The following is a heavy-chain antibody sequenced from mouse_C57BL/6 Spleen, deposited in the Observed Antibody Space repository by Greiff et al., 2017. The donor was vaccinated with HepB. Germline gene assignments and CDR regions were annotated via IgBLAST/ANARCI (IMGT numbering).Heavy chain of an antibody. Sequence: QVQLQQPGAELVRPGTSVKLSCKASGYTFTSYWMHWVKQRPGQGLEWIGGIDPSDSYTNYNQKFKGKATLTVDTSSSTAYMQLSSLTSEDSAVYYCARGEGDSAGPLYYWGQGTTLTVSS. V-gene: IGHV1-59*01. D-gene: IGHD3-2*02. CDR1: GYTFTSYW. CDR3: ARGEGDSAGPLYY. CDR2: IDPSDSYT. J-gene: IGHJ2*01.